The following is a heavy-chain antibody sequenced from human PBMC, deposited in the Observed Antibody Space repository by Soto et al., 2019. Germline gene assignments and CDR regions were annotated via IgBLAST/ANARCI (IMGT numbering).Heavy chain of an antibody. CDR1: GYTFTNHY. V-gene: IGHV1-46*01. Sequence: QVQLVQSGAEVTKPGASVKVSCKASGYTFTNHYMHWVRQAPGQGLEWMGVINPSGGSTDYAQKFQGRVTMTRDTPTSTVSMEVSSLRSEDTAVFYCAREGNGYNLGPSVDFDYWGQGTLVTVSS. CDR2: INPSGGST. CDR3: AREGNGYNLGPSVDFDY. J-gene: IGHJ4*02. D-gene: IGHD5-12*01.